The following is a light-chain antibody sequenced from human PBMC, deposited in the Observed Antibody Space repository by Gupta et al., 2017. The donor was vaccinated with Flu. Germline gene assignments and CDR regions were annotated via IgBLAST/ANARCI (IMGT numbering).Light chain of an antibody. Sequence: QTVVTQETSLSVSPGGTVTLTCGLTSGSVSTSHYASWFQQTPGQAPRKFIFSTTARSFGVPARCSGSILGNKAALTITGAQADDESDYYCLLYMGGDTWVFGGGTKLTVL. CDR2: STT. V-gene: IGLV8-61*01. J-gene: IGLJ3*02. CDR1: SGSVSTSHY. CDR3: LLYMGGDTWV.